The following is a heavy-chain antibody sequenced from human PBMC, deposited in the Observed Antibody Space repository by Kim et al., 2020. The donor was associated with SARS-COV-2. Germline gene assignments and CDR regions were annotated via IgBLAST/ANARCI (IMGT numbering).Heavy chain of an antibody. V-gene: IGHV4-39*01. CDR3: ARVKVVTQIDY. Sequence: SETLSLTCTVSGGSISSSSYYWGWIRQPPGKGLEWIGSIYYSGSTYYNPSLKSRVTISVDTSKNQFSLKLSSVTAADTAVYYCARVKVVTQIDYWGQGTLVTVSS. J-gene: IGHJ4*02. CDR2: IYYSGST. CDR1: GGSISSSSYY. D-gene: IGHD2-15*01.